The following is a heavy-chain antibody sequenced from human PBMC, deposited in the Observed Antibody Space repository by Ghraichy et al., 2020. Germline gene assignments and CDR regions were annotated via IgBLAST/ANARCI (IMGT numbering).Heavy chain of an antibody. J-gene: IGHJ4*02. CDR1: EFSVRDNY. CDR3: ASRLGVADARESGY. V-gene: IGHV3-53*01. Sequence: LSLTCEASEFSVRDNYMSWVRLAPGKGLEWISVIYQNHNTYYANSVRGRFTISRDDSKNTVYLQMNSLRAADTAMYYCASRLGVADARESGYWGQGTLVTVSS. CDR2: IYQNHNT. D-gene: IGHD6-19*01.